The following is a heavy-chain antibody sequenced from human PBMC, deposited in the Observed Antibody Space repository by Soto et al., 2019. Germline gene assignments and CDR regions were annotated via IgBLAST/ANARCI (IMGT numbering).Heavy chain of an antibody. D-gene: IGHD4-17*01. J-gene: IGHJ4*02. CDR3: ARHTYSKDYGDYPEDINVDY. CDR1: GYSFTSYW. V-gene: IGHV5-51*01. CDR2: IYPGDSDT. Sequence: GESLKISCKGSGYSFTSYWIGWVRQMPGKGLEWMGIIYPGDSDTRYSPSFQGQVTISADKSISTAYLQWSSLKASDTAMYYCARHTYSKDYGDYPEDINVDYWGQGTLVTVSS.